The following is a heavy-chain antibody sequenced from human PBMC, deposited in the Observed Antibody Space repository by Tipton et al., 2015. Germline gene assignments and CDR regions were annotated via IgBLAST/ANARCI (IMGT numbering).Heavy chain of an antibody. CDR2: IYSGGST. V-gene: IGHV3-53*01. CDR1: GFTVSRNY. Sequence: SLRLSCAASGFTVSRNYMSWVRQAPGKGLEWVSIIYSGGSTYNADSVKGRFTISRDNSKNTLYLQMNSLRAEDTAIYYCAKGQLWFGDNWFDPWGQGTLVTVSS. J-gene: IGHJ5*02. D-gene: IGHD3-10*01. CDR3: AKGQLWFGDNWFDP.